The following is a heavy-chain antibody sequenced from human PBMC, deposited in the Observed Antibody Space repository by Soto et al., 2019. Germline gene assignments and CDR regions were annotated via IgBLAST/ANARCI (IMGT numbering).Heavy chain of an antibody. V-gene: IGHV3-23*01. J-gene: IGHJ6*02. CDR2: ISSRDGRT. Sequence: EVQLLESGGGLVQPGGSLRLSCVASGLTFSNYFMNWVRQAPGKGLQWVSDISSRDGRTHYTDSVRGRFTISRDNSKNTLYLQMNSLRAEDTAVYYCAKDLHWYGMDVWGQGTTVTVSS. D-gene: IGHD2-8*02. CDR1: GLTFSNYF. CDR3: AKDLHWYGMDV.